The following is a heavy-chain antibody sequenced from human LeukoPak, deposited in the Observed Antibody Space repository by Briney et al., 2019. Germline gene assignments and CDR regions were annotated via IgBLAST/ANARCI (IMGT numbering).Heavy chain of an antibody. V-gene: IGHV1-46*01. CDR2: INPSGGST. J-gene: IGHJ4*02. CDR3: ARDFTMVRGVDDY. Sequence: GASVKVSCKASGYTFSTYYIHWVRQAPGQGLEWMGIINPSGGSTSYAQKFQGRVTMTRDMSTSTVYMELSSLRSEDTAVYYCARDFTMVRGVDDYWGQGTLVTVSS. D-gene: IGHD3-10*01. CDR1: GYTFSTYY.